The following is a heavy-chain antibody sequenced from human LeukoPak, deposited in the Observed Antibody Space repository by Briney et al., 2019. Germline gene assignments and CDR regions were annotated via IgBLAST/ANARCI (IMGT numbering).Heavy chain of an antibody. CDR3: AKGHTNYYGSGSYWDY. CDR2: ISGSGGST. CDR1: GFTVSSNY. Sequence: GGSLRLSCAASGFTVSSNYMSWVRQAPGKGLEWVSAISGSGGSTYYADSVKGRFTISRDNSKNTLYLQMNSLRAEDTAVYYCAKGHTNYYGSGSYWDYWGQGTLVTVSS. V-gene: IGHV3-23*01. D-gene: IGHD3-10*01. J-gene: IGHJ4*02.